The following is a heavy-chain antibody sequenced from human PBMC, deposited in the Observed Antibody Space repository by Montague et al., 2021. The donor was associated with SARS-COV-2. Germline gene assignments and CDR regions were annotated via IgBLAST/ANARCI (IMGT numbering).Heavy chain of an antibody. CDR1: GFTFSRHP. CDR2: ISFDGSSK. D-gene: IGHD3-22*01. CDR3: ARGRQWLVLGQVDY. V-gene: IGHV3-30*04. Sequence: SLSLSCAASGFTFSRHPMHLVRQAPGNGLEWVAVISFDGSSKYYVDSMKGRLTISRDNSKNTLFLQMNSLRVEDTAVYYCARGRQWLVLGQVDYWGQGTLVTVSS. J-gene: IGHJ4*02.